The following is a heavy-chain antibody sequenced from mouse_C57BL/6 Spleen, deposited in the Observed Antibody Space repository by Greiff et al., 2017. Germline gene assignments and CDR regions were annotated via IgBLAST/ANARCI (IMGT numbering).Heavy chain of an antibody. D-gene: IGHD2-1*01. Sequence: LKQSGPELVKPGASVKMSCKASGYTFTDYNMHWVKQSHGKSLEWIGYINPNNGGTSYNQKFKGKATLTVNKSSSTAYMELRSLTSEDSAFYYCARYYGNHYYAMDYWGQGTSVTVSS. CDR2: INPNNGGT. V-gene: IGHV1-22*01. CDR1: GYTFTDYN. CDR3: ARYYGNHYYAMDY. J-gene: IGHJ4*01.